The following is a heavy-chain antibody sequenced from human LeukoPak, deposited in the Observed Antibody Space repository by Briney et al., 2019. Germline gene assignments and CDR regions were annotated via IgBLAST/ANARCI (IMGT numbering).Heavy chain of an antibody. J-gene: IGHJ3*02. V-gene: IGHV4-39*02. CDR1: GGSISSSDYY. CDR3: ARDLTGINKAFDI. Sequence: SETLSLTCTVSGGSISSSDYYWGWIRQPPGKGLEWIASIYYSGTTHYNPSHQSRVTMSVDTSKNQFSLKLSSVTAADTAVYYCARDLTGINKAFDIWGQGTMVTVSS. CDR2: IYYSGTT. D-gene: IGHD1-14*01.